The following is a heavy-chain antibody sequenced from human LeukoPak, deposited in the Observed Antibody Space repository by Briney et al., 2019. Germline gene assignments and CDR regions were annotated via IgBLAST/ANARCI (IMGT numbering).Heavy chain of an antibody. CDR3: ARSTDNEPYYYDNSGYYIDY. Sequence: SETLSLTCAVYGGSFSGYYWSWIRQPPGKGLEWIGEINHSGSTNYNPSLKSRVTISVDTSKNQFSLKLGSVTAADTAVYYCARSTDNEPYYYDNSGYYIDYWGQGTLVTVSS. J-gene: IGHJ4*02. V-gene: IGHV4-34*01. CDR2: INHSGST. CDR1: GGSFSGYY. D-gene: IGHD3-22*01.